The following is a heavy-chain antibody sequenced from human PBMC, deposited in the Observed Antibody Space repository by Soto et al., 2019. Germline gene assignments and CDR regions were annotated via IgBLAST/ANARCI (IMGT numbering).Heavy chain of an antibody. CDR2: IDPSDSDT. D-gene: IGHD6-13*01. CDR3: ARVWRVGGVGKFYYGLDV. CDR1: GYSFTSYW. Sequence: GESLKISCKGSGYSFTSYWISWVRQMPGKGLEWMGRIDPSDSDTNYSPSFQGHVTISADKSISTAYLQMNSLRAEDTAVYYCARVWRVGGVGKFYYGLDVWGQGTTVTVSS. V-gene: IGHV5-10-1*01. J-gene: IGHJ6*02.